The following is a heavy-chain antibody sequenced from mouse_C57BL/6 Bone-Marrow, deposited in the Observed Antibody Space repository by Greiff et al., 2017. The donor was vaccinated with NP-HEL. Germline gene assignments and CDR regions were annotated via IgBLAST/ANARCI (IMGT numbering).Heavy chain of an antibody. CDR2: IYPGSGST. Sequence: QVQLQQPGAELVKPGASVKMSCKASGYTFTSYWITWVKQRPGQGLEWIGEIYPGSGSTNYNEKLKRKATLTVDTSSSAAYMQLSRLSSEASAVYYCASPLGWYFDVWGTGTTVTVSS. D-gene: IGHD4-1*01. J-gene: IGHJ1*03. V-gene: IGHV1-55*01. CDR1: GYTFTSYW. CDR3: ASPLGWYFDV.